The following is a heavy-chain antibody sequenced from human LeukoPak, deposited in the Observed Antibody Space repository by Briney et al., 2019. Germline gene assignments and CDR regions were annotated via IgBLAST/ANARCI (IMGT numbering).Heavy chain of an antibody. V-gene: IGHV3-9*03. J-gene: IGHJ4*02. Sequence: GGSLRLSCAASGFTFDDYAMHWVRQAPGEGLEWVSGISWNSGSIGYADSVKGRFTISRDNTKNSLYLEMNSLRAEDMALYYCARGTATGGRMDYWGQGTLVTVSS. D-gene: IGHD5-24*01. CDR3: ARGTATGGRMDY. CDR1: GFTFDDYA. CDR2: ISWNSGSI.